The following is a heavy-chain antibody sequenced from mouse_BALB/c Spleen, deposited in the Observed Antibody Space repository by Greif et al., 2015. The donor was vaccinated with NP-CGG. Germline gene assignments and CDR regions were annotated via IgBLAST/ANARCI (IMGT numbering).Heavy chain of an antibody. CDR2: ISDGGSYT. D-gene: IGHD2-2*01. CDR1: GFTFSDYY. CDR3: ARRDYGYGGYWYFDV. J-gene: IGHJ1*01. Sequence: EVKLVESGGGLVKPGGSLKLSCAASGFTFSDYYMYWVRQTPEKRLEWVATISDGGSYTYYPDSVKGRFTISRDNAKNNLYLQMSSLKSEDTAMYYCARRDYGYGGYWYFDVWGAGTTVTVSS. V-gene: IGHV5-4*02.